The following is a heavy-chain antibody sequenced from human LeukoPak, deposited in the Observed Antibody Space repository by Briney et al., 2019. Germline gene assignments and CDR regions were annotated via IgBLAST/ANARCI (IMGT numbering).Heavy chain of an antibody. CDR2: INPNSGGT. V-gene: IGHV1-2*06. J-gene: IGHJ5*02. Sequence: ASVKVSCKASGYTFTGYYMHWVRQAPGQGLEWMGRINPNSGGTIYAQKFQGRVTMTRDTSISTAYMELSRLRSDDTAVYYCARDFGIAARPGLWYNWLDPWGQGTLVTVSS. CDR1: GYTFTGYY. CDR3: ARDFGIAARPGLWYNWLDP. D-gene: IGHD6-6*01.